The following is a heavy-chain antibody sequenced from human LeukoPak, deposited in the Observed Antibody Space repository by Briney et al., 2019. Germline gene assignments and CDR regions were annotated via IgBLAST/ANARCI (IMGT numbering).Heavy chain of an antibody. J-gene: IGHJ5*02. D-gene: IGHD1-26*01. Sequence: SETLSLTCTVSGGSISSYYWSWIRQPAGKGLEWIGRIYTSGSTNYNPSLKSRVTISVDTSKNQFSLNLSSATAADTAVYYCARHGPYLGRLGWFDPWGQGTLVTVSS. CDR1: GGSISSYY. V-gene: IGHV4-4*07. CDR2: IYTSGST. CDR3: ARHGPYLGRLGWFDP.